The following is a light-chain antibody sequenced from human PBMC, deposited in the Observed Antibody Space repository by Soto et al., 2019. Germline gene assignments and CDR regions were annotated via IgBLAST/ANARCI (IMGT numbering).Light chain of an antibody. J-gene: IGKJ5*01. CDR3: QQYNSYPIT. V-gene: IGKV1-5*03. Sequence: DIQMTQSPSTLSASAGDRVTITCRASQSISSWLAWYQQKPGKAPKLLIYKASSLEGGVPSRFSGSGPGTEFTLTISSLQPDDFATYYCQQYNSYPITFGQGTRLEIK. CDR1: QSISSW. CDR2: KAS.